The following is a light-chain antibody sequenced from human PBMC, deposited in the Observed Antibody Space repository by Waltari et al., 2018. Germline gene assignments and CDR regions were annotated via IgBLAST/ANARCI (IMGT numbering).Light chain of an antibody. CDR3: QQADSFPLT. CDR1: QDIDIR. V-gene: IGKV1-12*01. Sequence: DIQMTQSPSSVSASVGDSVTIASRASQDIDIRLAWYQQKPGKAPNLLIYSASYLRSGAPSRFSGNGSGTDFTLTISSLQPEDFATYYCQQADSFPLTFGPGTKVDI. J-gene: IGKJ3*01. CDR2: SAS.